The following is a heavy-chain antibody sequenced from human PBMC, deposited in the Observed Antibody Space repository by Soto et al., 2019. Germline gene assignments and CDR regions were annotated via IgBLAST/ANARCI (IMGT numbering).Heavy chain of an antibody. J-gene: IGHJ6*03. Sequence: ASVKVSCKASGYTFTGYYMHWVRQAPGQGLEWMGWINPNSGGTNYAQKFQGWVTMTRGTSISTAYMELSRLRSDDTAVYYCARARAAAGTRPLITYYYYYMDVWGKGTTVTVSS. CDR2: INPNSGGT. CDR1: GYTFTGYY. D-gene: IGHD6-13*01. V-gene: IGHV1-2*04. CDR3: ARARAAAGTRPLITYYYYYMDV.